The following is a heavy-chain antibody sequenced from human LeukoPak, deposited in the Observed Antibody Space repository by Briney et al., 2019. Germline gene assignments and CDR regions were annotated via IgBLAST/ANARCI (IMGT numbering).Heavy chain of an antibody. CDR2: ISAYNGNT. V-gene: IGHV1-18*01. Sequence: ASEKVSCKASGYTFTSYGISWVRQAPGQGLEWMGWISAYNGNTNYAQKLQGRVTMTTDTSTSTAYMELRSLRSDDTAVYYCVTTVTTSWFDPWGQGTLVTVSS. CDR3: VTTVTTSWFDP. CDR1: GYTFTSYG. J-gene: IGHJ5*02. D-gene: IGHD4-17*01.